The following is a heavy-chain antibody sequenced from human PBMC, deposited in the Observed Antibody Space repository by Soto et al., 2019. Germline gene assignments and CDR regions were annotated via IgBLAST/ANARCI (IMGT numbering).Heavy chain of an antibody. D-gene: IGHD6-13*01. V-gene: IGHV1-69*13. Sequence: ASVKVSCKASGGTFSSYAISWVRQAPGQGLEWMGGIIPIFGTANYAQKFQGRVTITAGESTSTAYMGLSSRRSEDTAVYYFARAQQQLVLYYGRDVCGQGPTVTVSS. CDR3: ARAQQQLVLYYGRDV. CDR1: GGTFSSYA. CDR2: IIPIFGTA. J-gene: IGHJ6*02.